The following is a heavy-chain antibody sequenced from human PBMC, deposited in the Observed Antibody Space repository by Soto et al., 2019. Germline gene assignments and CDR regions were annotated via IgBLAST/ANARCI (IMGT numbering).Heavy chain of an antibody. V-gene: IGHV6-1*01. J-gene: IGHJ4*02. D-gene: IGHD4-17*01. Sequence: SQTLSLTCAISGDSVSSNNGAWNWIRQSPSRGLEWLGRTYYRSKWYNDYAVSVKSRMTINPDTSKNQLSLKLNSVTAADTAMYYCAVYGGNGYYFDYWGQGTLVTVSS. CDR3: AVYGGNGYYFDY. CDR1: GDSVSSNNGA. CDR2: TYYRSKWYN.